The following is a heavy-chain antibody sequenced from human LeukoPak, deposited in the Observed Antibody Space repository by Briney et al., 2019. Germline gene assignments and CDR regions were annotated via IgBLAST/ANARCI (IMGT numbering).Heavy chain of an antibody. CDR3: ARAPGVPDAFDI. CDR2: IYYSGST. Sequence: SETLSLTCTVSGGSISSSSYYWGWIRQPPGKGLEWIGTIYYSGSTYYNPSLKSRVTISVDTSKNQFSLKLSSVTAADTAVYYCARAPGVPDAFDIWGQGTMVTVSS. CDR1: GGSISSSSYY. J-gene: IGHJ3*02. V-gene: IGHV4-39*01.